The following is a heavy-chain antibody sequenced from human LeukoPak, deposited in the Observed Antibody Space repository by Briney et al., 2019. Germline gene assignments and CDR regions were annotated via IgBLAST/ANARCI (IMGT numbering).Heavy chain of an antibody. CDR2: VYDSGRT. CDR1: GASISISDYD. D-gene: IGHD4-17*01. V-gene: IGHV4-39*07. J-gene: IGHJ4*02. Sequence: SETLSLTCAVSGASISISDYDWGWIRQPPGKGLEWIANVYDSGRTFYNPSLKSRATISVDTSKKQASLKLTSVTAADSAVYYCATNFFVYRDYARGQGVLVTVSS. CDR3: ATNFFVYRDYA.